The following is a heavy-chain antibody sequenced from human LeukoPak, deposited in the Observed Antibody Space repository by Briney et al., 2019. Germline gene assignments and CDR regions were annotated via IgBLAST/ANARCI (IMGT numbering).Heavy chain of an antibody. V-gene: IGHV3-15*01. J-gene: IGHJ4*02. CDR2: IKSKTDGGTT. CDR1: GFTFSDAW. CDR3: TTRGGSFSIFDY. D-gene: IGHD1-26*01. Sequence: GGSLRLSCAASGFTFSDAWMRWVRQPPGKGLEWVGRIKSKTDGGTTDYAAPVKGRFTISRDDSKNRPYLQMNSLKTEDTAVYYCTTRGGSFSIFDYWGQGTLVTVSS.